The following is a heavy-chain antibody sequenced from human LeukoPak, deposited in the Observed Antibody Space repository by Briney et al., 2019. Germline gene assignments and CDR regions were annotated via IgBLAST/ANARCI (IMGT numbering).Heavy chain of an antibody. CDR3: ARADILTGYDY. CDR2: IYSGGST. D-gene: IGHD3-9*01. V-gene: IGHV3-66*01. Sequence: HPGGSLRLSCAASGFTFSSYAMSWVRQAPGKGLEWVSGIYSGGSTYYADSVKGRFTISRDNSKNTLYLQMNSLRAEDTAVYYCARADILTGYDYWGQGTLVTVSS. CDR1: GFTFSSYA. J-gene: IGHJ4*02.